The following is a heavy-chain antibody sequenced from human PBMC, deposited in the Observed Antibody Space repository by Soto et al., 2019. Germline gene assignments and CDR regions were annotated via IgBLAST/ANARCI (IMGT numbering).Heavy chain of an antibody. J-gene: IGHJ4*02. CDR2: IYSGGST. CDR1: GFTVSSNY. Sequence: PGGSLRLSCAASGFTVSSNYMSWVRQAPGKGLEWVSVIYSGGSTYYADSVKGRFTISRHNSKNTLYLQMNSLRAEDTAVYYCARTTDSSGYYYAFDYWGQGTLVTVSS. CDR3: ARTTDSSGYYYAFDY. V-gene: IGHV3-53*04. D-gene: IGHD3-22*01.